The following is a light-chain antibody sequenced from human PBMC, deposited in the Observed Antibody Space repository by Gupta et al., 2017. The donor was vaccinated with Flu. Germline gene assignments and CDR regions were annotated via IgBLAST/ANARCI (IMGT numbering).Light chain of an antibody. CDR3: NSRDSSGTQV. CDR2: GKN. J-gene: IGLJ1*01. CDR1: SLRSYY. Sequence: LGKTVRITCQGDSLRSYYASWYQQKPGQAPVLVIYGKNNRPSGIPDRFSGSSSGNTASLTITGAQAEDEADYYCNSRDSSGTQVFGTGTKVTGL. V-gene: IGLV3-19*01.